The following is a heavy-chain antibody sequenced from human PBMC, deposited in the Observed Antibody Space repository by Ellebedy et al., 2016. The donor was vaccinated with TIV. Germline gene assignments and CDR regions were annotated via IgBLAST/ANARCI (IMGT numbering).Heavy chain of an antibody. CDR1: GYTFTSYG. D-gene: IGHD3-22*01. J-gene: IGHJ4*02. CDR3: ARERSPYYDSSGYPGPHNPSY. CDR2: ISAYNGNT. V-gene: IGHV1-18*01. Sequence: ASVKVSCXASGYTFTSYGISWVRQAPGQGLEWMGWISAYNGNTNYAQKLQGRVTITADESTSTAYMELSSLRSEDTAVYYCARERSPYYDSSGYPGPHNPSYWGQGTLVTVSS.